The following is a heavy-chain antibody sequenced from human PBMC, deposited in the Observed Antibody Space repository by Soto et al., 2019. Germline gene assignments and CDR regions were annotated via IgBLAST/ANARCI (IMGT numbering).Heavy chain of an antibody. V-gene: IGHV6-1*01. CDR1: GDSLSSNTAA. Sequence: SQTLSLICAISGDSLSSNTAAWSRIRQSPSRGLEWLGGTYYRSKWYYDYAASVTSRMTINPDTSKNQFSLQLNSVTPEDTAVYYCARGSYTSTWYWGQGTLVTVSS. CDR2: TYYRSKWYY. D-gene: IGHD6-13*01. J-gene: IGHJ4*02. CDR3: ARGSYTSTWY.